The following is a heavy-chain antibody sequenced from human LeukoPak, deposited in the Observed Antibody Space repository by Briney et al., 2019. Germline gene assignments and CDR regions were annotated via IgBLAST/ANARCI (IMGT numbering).Heavy chain of an antibody. D-gene: IGHD3-3*01. CDR3: AKARYYDFWSGYAFDY. J-gene: IGHJ4*02. CDR2: ISWNSGSI. Sequence: PGGSLRLSCAASGFTFDDYAMHWVRHAPGKGLEWVSGISWNSGSIGYADSVKGRFTISRDNAKNSLYLQMNSLRAEDTAWYYCAKARYYDFWSGYAFDYWGQGTLVTVSS. V-gene: IGHV3-9*01. CDR1: GFTFDDYA.